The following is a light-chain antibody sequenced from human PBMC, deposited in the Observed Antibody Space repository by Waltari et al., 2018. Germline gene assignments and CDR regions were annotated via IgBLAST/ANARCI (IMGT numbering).Light chain of an antibody. CDR2: AAS. Sequence: DIQLTQSPSSLSASVGDRVTITCRASQSIATYLNWYQEKPGRAPKLLISAASGLQSEGPSTFSDSGSGTDFSLSISCLQPGDFATHYCQQSFISPWTFGQGIKVEIK. V-gene: IGKV1-39*01. CDR3: QQSFISPWT. J-gene: IGKJ1*01. CDR1: QSIATY.